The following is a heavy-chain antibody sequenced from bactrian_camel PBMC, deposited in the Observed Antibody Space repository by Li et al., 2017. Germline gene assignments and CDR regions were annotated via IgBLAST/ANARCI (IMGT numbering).Heavy chain of an antibody. CDR2: VYFGGGST. V-gene: IGHV3S40*01. Sequence: VQLVESGGGSVQPGGSLRLSCGASGHTYSSNCMGWFRQAPGKEREGVAFVYFGGGSTYYADSVKGRFTISQDKGKNTVYLQMNSLKPEDTAMYYCAAAKGLPDLLRVGFLSARHYNYWGQGTQVTVS. CDR3: AAAKGLPDLLRVGFLSARHYNY. J-gene: IGHJ4*01. D-gene: IGHD3*01. CDR1: GHTYSSNC.